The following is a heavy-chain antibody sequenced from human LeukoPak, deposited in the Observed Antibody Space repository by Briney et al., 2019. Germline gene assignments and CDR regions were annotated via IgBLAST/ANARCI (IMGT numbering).Heavy chain of an antibody. Sequence: ASVKVSCRASGYTFTSYYMHWVRQAPGQGLEWMGIINPSGGSTSYAQKFQGRVTMTRDTSTSTVCMELSSLRSEDTAVYYCASGYSYGYDYYYGMDVWGQGTTVTVSS. CDR3: ASGYSYGYDYYYGMDV. CDR2: INPSGGST. V-gene: IGHV1-46*01. J-gene: IGHJ6*02. D-gene: IGHD5-18*01. CDR1: GYTFTSYY.